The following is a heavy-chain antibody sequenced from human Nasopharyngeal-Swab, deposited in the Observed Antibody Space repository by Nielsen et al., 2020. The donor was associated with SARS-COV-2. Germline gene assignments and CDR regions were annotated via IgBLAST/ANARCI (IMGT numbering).Heavy chain of an antibody. CDR3: ARTRGGIAVAGRGYWYFDL. J-gene: IGHJ2*01. CDR1: GFTFSSYW. V-gene: IGHV3-7*03. Sequence: GGSLRLSCAASGFTFSSYWMSWVRQAPGKGLEWVANIKQDGSEKYYVDSVKGRFTISRDNAKNSLYLQMNSLRAEDTAVHYCARTRGGIAVAGRGYWYFDLWGRGTLVTVSS. CDR2: IKQDGSEK. D-gene: IGHD6-19*01.